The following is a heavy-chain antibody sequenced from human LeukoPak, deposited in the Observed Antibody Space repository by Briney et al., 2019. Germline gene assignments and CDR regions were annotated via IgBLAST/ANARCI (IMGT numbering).Heavy chain of an antibody. CDR1: GFTFSSYG. Sequence: GGSLRLSCAASGFTFSSYGMHWVRQAPGKGLEWVAVIWYDGSNKYYSDSVKGRFAISRDNSKNTLYLQMNSLRAEDTAVYYCAKDNGDYLYYFDYWGQGTLVTVSS. J-gene: IGHJ4*02. V-gene: IGHV3-33*06. D-gene: IGHD4-17*01. CDR3: AKDNGDYLYYFDY. CDR2: IWYDGSNK.